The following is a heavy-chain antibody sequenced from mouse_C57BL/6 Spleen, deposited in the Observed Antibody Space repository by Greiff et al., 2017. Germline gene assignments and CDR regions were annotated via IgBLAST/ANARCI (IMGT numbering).Heavy chain of an antibody. D-gene: IGHD4-1*02. V-gene: IGHV7-3*01. CDR1: GFTFTDYY. CDR2: IRNKANGYTT. Sequence: EVKLVESGGGLVQPGGSLSLSCAASGFTFTDYYMSWVRQPPGKALEWLGFIRNKANGYTTEYSASVKGRFTISRDNSQSILYLQMNALRAEDSATYYCATYSTGTRAMDYWGQGTSVTVAS. CDR3: ATYSTGTRAMDY. J-gene: IGHJ4*01.